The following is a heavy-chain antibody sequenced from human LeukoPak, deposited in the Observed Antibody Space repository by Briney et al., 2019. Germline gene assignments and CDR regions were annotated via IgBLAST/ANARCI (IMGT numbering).Heavy chain of an antibody. J-gene: IGHJ3*02. CDR1: TFTFRSSE. Sequence: GGSLRLSCAATTFTFRSSEMNWVRQAPGKGLDWVAYISSSGTATYYADSVKGRFTISRDNAKNSLYLQMDSLKAEDTAMYYCARPARSGIYYPDAFENWGQGTMVTVSS. D-gene: IGHD3-10*01. V-gene: IGHV3-48*03. CDR2: ISSSGTAT. CDR3: ARPARSGIYYPDAFEN.